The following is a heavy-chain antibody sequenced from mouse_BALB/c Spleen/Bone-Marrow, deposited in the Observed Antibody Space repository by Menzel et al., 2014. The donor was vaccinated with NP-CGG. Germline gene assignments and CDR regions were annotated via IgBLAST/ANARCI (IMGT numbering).Heavy chain of an antibody. D-gene: IGHD2-1*01. Sequence: VQVVESGAELAKPGASVKMSCKASGYTFTNYWMHWVKQRPGQGLEWIGYINPSTGNTKYNQKFKDKATLTADKSSNTAFMQLSSLTSEDSAVYFSARGNYEAMDYWGQGTSVTVSS. CDR1: GYTFTNYW. CDR2: INPSTGNT. J-gene: IGHJ4*01. CDR3: ARGNYEAMDY. V-gene: IGHV1-7*01.